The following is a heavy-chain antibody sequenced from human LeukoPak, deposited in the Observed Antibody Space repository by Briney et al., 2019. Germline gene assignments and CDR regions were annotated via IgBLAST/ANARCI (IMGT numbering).Heavy chain of an antibody. V-gene: IGHV4-59*01. D-gene: IGHD3-10*01. CDR2: IYYSGST. CDR1: GGSISSYY. J-gene: IGHJ5*02. Sequence: SETLSVTCTVSGGSISSYYWSWIRQPPGKGLEWIGYIYYSGSTNYNPSLKSRVTISVDTSKNQFSLKLSSVTAADTAVYYCARDRSGPEGFDPWGQGTLVTVSS. CDR3: ARDRSGPEGFDP.